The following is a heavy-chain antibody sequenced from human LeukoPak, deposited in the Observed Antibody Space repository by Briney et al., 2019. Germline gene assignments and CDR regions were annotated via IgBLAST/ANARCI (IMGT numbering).Heavy chain of an antibody. Sequence: GGSLRLSCAASGFTFSSYSMNWVRQAPGKGLEWVSSISSSSSYIYYADSVKGRFTIYRDNAKNSLYLQMNSLRAEDTAVYYCARDLLLPQIQLWFDAFDIWGQGTMVTVSS. D-gene: IGHD5-18*01. V-gene: IGHV3-21*01. CDR3: ARDLLLPQIQLWFDAFDI. J-gene: IGHJ3*02. CDR2: ISSSSSYI. CDR1: GFTFSSYS.